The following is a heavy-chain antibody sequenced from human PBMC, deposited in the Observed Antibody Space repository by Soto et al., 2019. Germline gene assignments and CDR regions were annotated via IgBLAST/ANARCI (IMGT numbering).Heavy chain of an antibody. CDR3: ARAYSNSWYQRTYYFDY. D-gene: IGHD6-13*01. Sequence: ASVKVSCKASGYIFTSYGISWVRQAPGQGLEWMGWISAYNGNTNYAQKLQGRVTMTTDTSTSTAYMELRSLRSDDTAVYYCARAYSNSWYQRTYYFDYWGQGTLVTVSS. CDR2: ISAYNGNT. V-gene: IGHV1-18*01. J-gene: IGHJ4*02. CDR1: GYIFTSYG.